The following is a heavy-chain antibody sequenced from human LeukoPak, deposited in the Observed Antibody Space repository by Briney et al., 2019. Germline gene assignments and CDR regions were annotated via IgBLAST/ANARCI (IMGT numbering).Heavy chain of an antibody. CDR2: IYYSGST. CDR1: GGSISSGGYY. V-gene: IGHV4-31*03. D-gene: IGHD6-6*01. CDR3: ARGEYSSSLIPFDY. Sequence: SQTLSLTCTVSGGSISSGGYYWSWIRQHPGKGLEWIGYIYYSGSTYYNPSLKSRVTISVDTSKNQFSLKLSSVTAADTAVYYCARGEYSSSLIPFDYWGQGTLVTVSS. J-gene: IGHJ4*02.